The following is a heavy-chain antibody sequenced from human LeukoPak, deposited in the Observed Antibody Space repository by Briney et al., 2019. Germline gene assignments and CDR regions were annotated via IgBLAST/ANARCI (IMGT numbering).Heavy chain of an antibody. J-gene: IGHJ6*02. Sequence: MPSETLSLTCAVYGGSFSGYYWSWIRQPPGKGLEWIGEINHSGSTNYNPSLKSRVTISVDTSKNQFSLKLSSVTAADTAVYYCARGNDILTGYYSYYYYYGMDVWGQGTTVTVSS. CDR3: ARGNDILTGYYSYYYYYGMDV. CDR2: INHSGST. CDR1: GGSFSGYY. D-gene: IGHD3-9*01. V-gene: IGHV4-34*01.